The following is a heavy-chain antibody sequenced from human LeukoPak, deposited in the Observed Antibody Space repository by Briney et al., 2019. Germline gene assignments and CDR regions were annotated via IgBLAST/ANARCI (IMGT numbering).Heavy chain of an antibody. CDR2: IIPIFGTA. CDR1: GGTFSSYA. Sequence: ASVKVSCKASGGTFSSYAISWVRQAPGQGLEWMGGIIPIFGTANYAQKFQGRVTITADESTSTAYMELRSLRSDDTAVYYCARDLHERYYMDVWGKGTTVTVSS. V-gene: IGHV1-69*01. D-gene: IGHD4-11*01. CDR3: ARDLHERYYMDV. J-gene: IGHJ6*03.